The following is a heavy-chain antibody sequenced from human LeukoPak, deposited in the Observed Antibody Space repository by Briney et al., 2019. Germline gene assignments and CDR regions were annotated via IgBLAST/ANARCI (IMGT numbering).Heavy chain of an antibody. D-gene: IGHD3-22*01. Sequence: GGSLRLSCAASGFTFDDYGMSWVRQAPGKGLEWVSGINWNGGSTGYADSVKGRFTISRDNAKNSLYLQMNSLRAEDTALYYCARRRSSGYYLYYSDYWGQGTLVTVSS. CDR1: GFTFDDYG. J-gene: IGHJ4*02. V-gene: IGHV3-20*04. CDR3: ARRRSSGYYLYYSDY. CDR2: INWNGGST.